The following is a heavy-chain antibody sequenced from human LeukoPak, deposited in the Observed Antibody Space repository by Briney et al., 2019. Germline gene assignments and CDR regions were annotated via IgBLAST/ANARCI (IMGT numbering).Heavy chain of an antibody. V-gene: IGHV3-23*01. CDR2: IGASDGRT. CDR3: AKGLYDYARDV. Sequence: PGGALRLSCAASGVTFRNYAMTWVRQDLGGGREGVALIGASDGRTYYADPVKGRFTISRDNFKHTLYLQMNSVRAKHTAIYYCAKGLYDYARDVSGEGTAVTLSS. J-gene: IGHJ6*01. CDR1: GVTFRNYA.